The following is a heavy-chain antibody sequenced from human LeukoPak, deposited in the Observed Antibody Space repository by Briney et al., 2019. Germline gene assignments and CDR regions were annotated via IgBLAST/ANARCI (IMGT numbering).Heavy chain of an antibody. J-gene: IGHJ5*02. Sequence: SETLSLTCTVSGGSISSYYWSWIRQPPGKGLEWIGNIYNSGGTNYNPSLKSRVTTSVNTSKNQFSMKLTSVTAADTAVYYCARYRGNSNGGFDPWGQGNLVTVSS. CDR3: ARYRGNSNGGFDP. CDR2: IYNSGGT. D-gene: IGHD4-23*01. CDR1: GGSISSYY. V-gene: IGHV4-59*01.